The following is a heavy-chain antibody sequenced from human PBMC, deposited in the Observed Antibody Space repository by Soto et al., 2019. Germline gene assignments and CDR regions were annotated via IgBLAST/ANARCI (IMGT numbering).Heavy chain of an antibody. Sequence: QVELVESGGDVVQPGRSLRLSCAASGFIFSNYAMYWVRQAPGKGPEWVALIWSDGSNAYYADSVKGRFTISRDNSKNTLYLQMNSLRAEDTAVYYCARPRKQWLVSFDYWGQGTLVTVSS. CDR1: GFIFSNYA. CDR2: IWSDGSNA. V-gene: IGHV3-33*01. D-gene: IGHD6-19*01. CDR3: ARPRKQWLVSFDY. J-gene: IGHJ4*02.